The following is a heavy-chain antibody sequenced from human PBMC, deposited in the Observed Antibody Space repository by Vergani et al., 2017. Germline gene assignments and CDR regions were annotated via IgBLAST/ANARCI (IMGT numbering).Heavy chain of an antibody. J-gene: IGHJ2*01. Sequence: QVQLQESGPGLVKPSQTLSLTCTVSGGSISSGSYYWSWIRQPAGKGLEWIGRIYTSGSTNYNPSLKSRVTISVDTSKNQFSLKLSSVTAADTAVDYCAREGGYDWDWYFDLWGRGTLVTVSS. V-gene: IGHV4-61*02. D-gene: IGHD5-12*01. CDR1: GGSISSGSYY. CDR2: IYTSGST. CDR3: AREGGYDWDWYFDL.